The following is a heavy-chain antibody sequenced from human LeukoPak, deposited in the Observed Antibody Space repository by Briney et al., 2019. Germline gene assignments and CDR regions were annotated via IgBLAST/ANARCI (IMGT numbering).Heavy chain of an antibody. V-gene: IGHV4-39*01. D-gene: IGHD3-3*01. Sequence: SETLSLTCTVSGGSISSSSYSWGWIRQPPGKGLEWIGSIYYSGSTYYNPSLKSRVTISVDTSKNQFSLKLSSVTAADTAVYYCARSDYDFWSGTMNWFDPWGQGTLVTVSS. CDR3: ARSDYDFWSGTMNWFDP. CDR2: IYYSGST. CDR1: GGSISSSSYS. J-gene: IGHJ5*02.